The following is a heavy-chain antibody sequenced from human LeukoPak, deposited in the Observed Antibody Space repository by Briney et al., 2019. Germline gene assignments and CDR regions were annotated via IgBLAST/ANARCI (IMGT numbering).Heavy chain of an antibody. CDR2: INFDGSST. CDR1: GFTFSNYG. V-gene: IGHV3-74*01. CDR3: ARIASHSSTWYDGGS. Sequence: GGSLRLSCAGSGFTFSNYGMHWVRQAPGKGLVWVSRINFDGSSTTYADSVKGRFTISRDNAKNTLYLQMNSLRAEDTGVYYCARIASHSSTWYDGGSWGQGTLVTVSS. J-gene: IGHJ5*02. D-gene: IGHD6-13*01.